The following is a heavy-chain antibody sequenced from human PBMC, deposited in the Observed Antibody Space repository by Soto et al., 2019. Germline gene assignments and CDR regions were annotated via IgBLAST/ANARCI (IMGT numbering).Heavy chain of an antibody. V-gene: IGHV1-24*01. CDR2: FDPEDGET. CDR1: GYTLTELS. Sequence: ASVKVSCKVSGYTLTELSMHWVRQAPGKGLEWMGGFDPEDGETIYAQKFQGRVTMTEDTSTDTAYIELSSLRSEDTAVYYCATVITFGGVIALFDYWGQGTLVTVSS. D-gene: IGHD3-16*02. CDR3: ATVITFGGVIALFDY. J-gene: IGHJ4*02.